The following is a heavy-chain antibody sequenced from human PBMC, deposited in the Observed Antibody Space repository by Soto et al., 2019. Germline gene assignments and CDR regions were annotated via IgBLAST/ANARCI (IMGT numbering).Heavy chain of an antibody. CDR3: AQRTTTVTWWSAP. CDR2: IYWDDDK. V-gene: IGHV2-5*02. D-gene: IGHD4-17*01. CDR1: GFSLTTSGVG. J-gene: IGHJ5*02. Sequence: QITLKESGPTLVKPTQTLTLTCTFSGFSLTTSGVGVGWIRQPPGKALEWLALIYWDDDKRYSPSLKSRLTIANDTSKTQVALTMPSLEPPDTATYFGAQRTTTVTWWSAPWGQGALVTVSS.